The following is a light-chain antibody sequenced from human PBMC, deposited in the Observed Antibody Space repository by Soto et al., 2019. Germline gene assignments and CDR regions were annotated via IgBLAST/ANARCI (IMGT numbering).Light chain of an antibody. J-gene: IGKJ4*01. CDR3: QQRGNRPPLT. V-gene: IGKV3-11*01. CDR2: DAS. CDR1: QNISTC. Sequence: EIVLTQSPATLSLSPGERATLSCRASQNISTCLAWYQQKPGQAPRLLIYDASDSATGIPARFSGSGSGTDFPLTISSQEPEDFAVYYCQQRGNRPPLTFGGGTKVEIK.